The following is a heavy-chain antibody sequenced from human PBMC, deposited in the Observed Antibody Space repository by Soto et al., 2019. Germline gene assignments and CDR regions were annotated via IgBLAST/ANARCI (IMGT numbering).Heavy chain of an antibody. V-gene: IGHV1-18*01. D-gene: IGHD3-22*01. Sequence: GASVKGSCKASGYTFTSYGISWVRQAPGQGLEWMGWISAYNGNTNYAQKLQGRVTMTTDTSTSTAYMELRSLRSDDTAVYYCARDDGYYDSSGFSSSVDDWGEGTPVTLPS. CDR2: ISAYNGNT. CDR3: ARDDGYYDSSGFSSSVDD. CDR1: GYTFTSYG. J-gene: IGHJ4*02.